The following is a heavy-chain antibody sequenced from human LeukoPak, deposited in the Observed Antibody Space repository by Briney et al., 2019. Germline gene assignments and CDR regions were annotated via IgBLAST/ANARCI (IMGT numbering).Heavy chain of an antibody. V-gene: IGHV3-23*01. CDR2: VSGSGVTT. J-gene: IGHJ4*02. CDR3: ARRGSDHKYYFDY. CDR1: GFTFSTYG. Sequence: AGGSLRLSCAASGFTFSTYGMSWVRQAPGKGLEWVSTVSGSGVTTYYADSVKGRFTISRDNSKNTLYLQMNSLRAEDTAVYYCARRGSDHKYYFDYWGQGTLVTVSS. D-gene: IGHD1-14*01.